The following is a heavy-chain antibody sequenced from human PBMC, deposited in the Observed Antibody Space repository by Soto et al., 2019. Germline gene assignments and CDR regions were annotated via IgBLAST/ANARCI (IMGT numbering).Heavy chain of an antibody. CDR2: VSANGQGI. V-gene: IGHV3-23*01. CDR3: AKDRHYPRDYFHY. J-gene: IGHJ4*02. D-gene: IGHD3-10*01. Sequence: PRGSLRLSCSASVFTFSSSAISWCRQAPGKGLEWVSAVSANGQGIYYADSVRGRFTISRDNSKNTVFLHMDSLSAEDTAVYYCAKDRHYPRDYFHYWGQGTLVTVSS. CDR1: VFTFSSSA.